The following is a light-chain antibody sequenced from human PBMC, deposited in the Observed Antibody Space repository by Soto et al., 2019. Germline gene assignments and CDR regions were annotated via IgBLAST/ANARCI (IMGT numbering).Light chain of an antibody. CDR3: QQYDSYPLT. CDR1: QSVSSNF. CDR2: GAS. Sequence: EIVLTQSPGTLSLSPGQRFTLACRASQSVSSNFLAWYQQKHGQAPRLXIYGASNRAAGIPDRFSGSGYGTDFNLTISRLEPDDFATYYCQQYDSYPLTFGGGTKVDIK. J-gene: IGKJ4*01. V-gene: IGKV3-20*01.